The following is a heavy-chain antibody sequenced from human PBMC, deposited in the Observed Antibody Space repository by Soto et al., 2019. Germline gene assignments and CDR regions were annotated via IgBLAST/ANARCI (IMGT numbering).Heavy chain of an antibody. D-gene: IGHD3-9*01. CDR3: ATVTHYDVLTGYLPAYFDY. Sequence: ASVKVSCKISGYTLTALSMHWVRQAPGKRLEWLGGFDPEDGETIYAQNIQDRITMTEDTSTDTAYMELSSLRSEDTAVYYCATVTHYDVLTGYLPAYFDYWGQGTLVTVSS. CDR1: GYTLTALS. CDR2: FDPEDGET. V-gene: IGHV1-24*01. J-gene: IGHJ4*02.